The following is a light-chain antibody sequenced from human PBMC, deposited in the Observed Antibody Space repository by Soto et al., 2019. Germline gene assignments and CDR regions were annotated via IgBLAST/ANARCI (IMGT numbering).Light chain of an antibody. J-gene: IGKJ1*01. V-gene: IGKV3-20*01. CDR3: QQYGSSPRT. CDR1: QSVSSSY. CDR2: GAS. Sequence: VMTQSPGTLSLSPGERATLSCRASQSVSSSYLAWYQQKPGQAPRLLIYGASSRATGIPDRFSGSGSGTDFTLTISRLEPEDFAVYYCQQYGSSPRTFGQGTKVDIK.